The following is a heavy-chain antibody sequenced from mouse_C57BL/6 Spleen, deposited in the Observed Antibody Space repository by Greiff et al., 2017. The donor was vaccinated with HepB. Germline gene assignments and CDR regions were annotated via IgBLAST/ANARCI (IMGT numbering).Heavy chain of an antibody. CDR1: GYTFTSYW. Sequence: VQLQQPGAELVMPGASVKLSCKASGYTFTSYWMHWVKQRPGQGLEWIGEIDPSDSYTNYNQKFKGKSTLTVDKPSSTAYMQLSSLTSEDSAVYYCARDYGSGEDLAYWGQGTLVTVSA. CDR2: IDPSDSYT. CDR3: ARDYGSGEDLAY. V-gene: IGHV1-69*01. D-gene: IGHD1-1*01. J-gene: IGHJ3*01.